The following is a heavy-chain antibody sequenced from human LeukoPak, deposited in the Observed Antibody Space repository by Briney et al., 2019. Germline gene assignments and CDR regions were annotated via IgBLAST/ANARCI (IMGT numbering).Heavy chain of an antibody. CDR3: ARDGGKLWLRSFDH. Sequence: GGSLRLSCAASGFTFSSYEMNWVRQAPGKGLEWVSYISSSGSTIYYADSVKGRFTISRDNAKNSLYLQMNSLRAEDTAVYYCARDGGKLWLRSFDHWGQGTLVTVSS. D-gene: IGHD5-18*01. J-gene: IGHJ4*02. CDR2: ISSSGSTI. V-gene: IGHV3-48*03. CDR1: GFTFSSYE.